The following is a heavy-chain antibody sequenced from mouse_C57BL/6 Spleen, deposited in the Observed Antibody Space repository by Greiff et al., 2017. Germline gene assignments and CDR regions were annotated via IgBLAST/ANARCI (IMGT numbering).Heavy chain of an antibody. CDR2: FHPYNDDT. CDR3: ARTSYGSSYEYYFDY. Sequence: QVQLKQSGAELVKPGASVKMSCKASGYTFTTYPIEWMKQNHGKSLEWIGNFHPYNDDTKYNEKFKGKATLTVEKSSSTVYLELSRLTSDDSAVYYCARTSYGSSYEYYFDYWGQGTTLTVSS. CDR1: GYTFTTYP. J-gene: IGHJ2*01. D-gene: IGHD1-1*01. V-gene: IGHV1-47*01.